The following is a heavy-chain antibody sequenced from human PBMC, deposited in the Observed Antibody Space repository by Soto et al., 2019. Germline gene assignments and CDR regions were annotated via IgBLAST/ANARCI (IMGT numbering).Heavy chain of an antibody. CDR3: AAIEFWSGYYDFDY. V-gene: IGHV1-58*02. D-gene: IGHD3-3*01. CDR2: IVVGSGNT. CDR1: GFTFTSSA. Sequence: ASVKVSCKASGFTFTSSAMQWVLQARGQRLEWIGWIVVGSGNTNYAQKFQERVTITRDMSTSTAYMELSSLRSEDTAVYYCAAIEFWSGYYDFDYWGQGTLVTVSS. J-gene: IGHJ4*02.